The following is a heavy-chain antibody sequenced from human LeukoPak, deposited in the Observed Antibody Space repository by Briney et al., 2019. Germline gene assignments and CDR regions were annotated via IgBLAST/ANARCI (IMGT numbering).Heavy chain of an antibody. Sequence: GSSVKVSCQESGYTFTHHYMHRVRQAPGQRLEWMGIINPSGGSTSYPQKFQGRVTHNRDMSTSTLYMQLTSLRSEDTAVDYWASVFDSGSQAYFYYMDVWGKGTTVTISS. CDR2: INPSGGST. CDR1: GYTFTHHY. D-gene: IGHD3-10*01. J-gene: IGHJ6*03. V-gene: IGHV1-46*01. CDR3: ASVFDSGSQAYFYYMDV.